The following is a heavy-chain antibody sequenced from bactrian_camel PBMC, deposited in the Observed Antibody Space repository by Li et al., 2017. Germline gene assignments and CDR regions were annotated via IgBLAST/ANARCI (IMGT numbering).Heavy chain of an antibody. CDR3: AQDYGSSCDCDDGRWCRLPDH. V-gene: IGHV3S53*01. Sequence: SCAASGRTRGVGRMAWFRRFPGGKDREGVSGIDGAGDATYADSVKGRFTISRDHAKATVYLHMNNLKPEDTGMYYCAQDYGSSCDCDDGRWCRLPDHWGQGTQVTVS. CDR2: IDGAGDA. D-gene: IGHD3*01. CDR1: GRTRGVGR. J-gene: IGHJ4*01.